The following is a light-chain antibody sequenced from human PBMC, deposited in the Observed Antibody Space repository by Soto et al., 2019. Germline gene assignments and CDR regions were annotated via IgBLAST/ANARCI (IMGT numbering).Light chain of an antibody. CDR1: SSVVGGSDY. Sequence: QSVLTQPASVSGSPGQSITISCTGTSSVVGGSDYVAWYQQHPGKAPKLMVYDVRFRPSGVSDRFSGSKSADVASLTISGLQPEDEADYYCYSYASGSTYVFGTGTKVTVL. CDR3: YSYASGSTYV. CDR2: DVR. J-gene: IGLJ1*01. V-gene: IGLV2-14*03.